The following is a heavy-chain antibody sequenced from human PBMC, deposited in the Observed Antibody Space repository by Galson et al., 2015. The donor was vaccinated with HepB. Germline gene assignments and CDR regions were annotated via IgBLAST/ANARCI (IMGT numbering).Heavy chain of an antibody. J-gene: IGHJ6*02. Sequence: SLRLSCAASGFTSSSYAMNWVRQAPGKGLEWVSSITGSGSSADYADSVKGRLTISRDHSKNTLYLQMNSLRAEDTAVYYRVKGMGGVTDYYGMDVWGQGTTVTVSS. CDR2: ITGSGSSA. CDR3: VKGMGGVTDYYGMDV. CDR1: GFTSSSYA. D-gene: IGHD3-16*01. V-gene: IGHV3-23*01.